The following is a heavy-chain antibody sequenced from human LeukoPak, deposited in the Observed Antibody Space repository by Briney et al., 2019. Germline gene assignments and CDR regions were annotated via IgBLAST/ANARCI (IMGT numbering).Heavy chain of an antibody. CDR3: ARKINLEYYMDV. V-gene: IGHV1-2*02. Sequence: GASVKVSCKASGYTFTCYYMHWVRQAPGQGLEWMGWINPNSGGTNYAQKFQGRVTMTRDTSISTAYMELSRLRSDDTAVYYCARKINLEYYMDVWGKGPTVTVSS. D-gene: IGHD1-14*01. J-gene: IGHJ6*03. CDR2: INPNSGGT. CDR1: GYTFTCYY.